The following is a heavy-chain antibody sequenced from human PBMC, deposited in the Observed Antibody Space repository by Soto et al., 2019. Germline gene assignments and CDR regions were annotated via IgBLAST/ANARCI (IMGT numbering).Heavy chain of an antibody. Sequence: GGSLRLSCEASGFTFSTYDIHWVRQAPGKGLEYVSAISSNGGSTYYANSVKGRFTISRDNSKNTLYLQMGSLRAEDMAVYYCARRYSSGWPPDYWGQGTLVTVS. CDR2: ISSNGGST. V-gene: IGHV3-64*01. CDR1: GFTFSTYD. J-gene: IGHJ4*02. CDR3: ARRYSSGWPPDY. D-gene: IGHD6-19*01.